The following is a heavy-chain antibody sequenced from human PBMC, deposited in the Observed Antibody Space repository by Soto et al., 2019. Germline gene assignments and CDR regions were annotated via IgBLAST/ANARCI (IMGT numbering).Heavy chain of an antibody. CDR2: ISGSGGST. CDR3: AQGTAVAGTDYYFDY. J-gene: IGHJ4*02. V-gene: IGHV3-23*01. D-gene: IGHD6-19*01. Sequence: EVQLLESGGGLVQPGGSLRLSCAASGFTFSSYAMSWVRQAPGKGLEWVSAISGSGGSTYYADSVKGRFTISRDNSKNTLSMQMDRMRTEDTAVYYCAQGTAVAGTDYYFDYWGQGTLVTVSS. CDR1: GFTFSSYA.